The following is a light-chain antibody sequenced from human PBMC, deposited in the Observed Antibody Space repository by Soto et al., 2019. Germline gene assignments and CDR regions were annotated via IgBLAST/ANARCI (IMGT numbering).Light chain of an antibody. CDR1: QTISSR. V-gene: IGKV1-5*01. Sequence: DIQITQSPSTLSGSVGDRVTITCRASQTISSRLAWYQQKPGKAPNLLIYDASILESGVPSRFSGGGVGTDFTRTISSLQPEDFATYYCQQLNSYTLTFGGGTKVDIK. CDR2: DAS. J-gene: IGKJ4*01. CDR3: QQLNSYTLT.